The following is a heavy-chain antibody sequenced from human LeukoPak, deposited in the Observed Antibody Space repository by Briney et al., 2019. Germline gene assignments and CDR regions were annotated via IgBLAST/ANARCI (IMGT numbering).Heavy chain of an antibody. CDR1: GFTFSSYA. V-gene: IGHV3-23*01. D-gene: IGHD4-17*01. J-gene: IGHJ4*02. CDR2: ISGSGGST. Sequence: GGSLRLSCAASGFTFSSYAMSWVRQAPGKGLEWVSAISGSGGSTYCADSVKGRFTISRDNSKNTLYLQMTSLKTEDTAVYYCTSGLSVLRSNNTPVDYWGQGTLVTVSS. CDR3: TSGLSVLRSNNTPVDY.